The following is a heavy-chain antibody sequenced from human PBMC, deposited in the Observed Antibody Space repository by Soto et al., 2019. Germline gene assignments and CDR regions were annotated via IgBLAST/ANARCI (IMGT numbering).Heavy chain of an antibody. D-gene: IGHD2-15*01. CDR1: SNSAA. CDR3: ARIVVVVAATFYWFDP. Sequence: SNSAAWNWIRLSPSRGLEWLARTYYRSRWYNDYAVSVRSRITVNPDTSKNQFSLQLTSVTAADTAVYYCARIVVVVAATFYWFDPWGQGTLVTVSS. V-gene: IGHV6-1*01. J-gene: IGHJ5*02. CDR2: TYYRSRWYN.